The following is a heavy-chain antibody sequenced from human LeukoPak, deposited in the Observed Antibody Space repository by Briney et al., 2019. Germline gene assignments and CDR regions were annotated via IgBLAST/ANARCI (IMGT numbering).Heavy chain of an antibody. CDR2: IKQDGSEK. V-gene: IGHV3-7*01. D-gene: IGHD3-3*01. J-gene: IGHJ6*03. CDR3: ARDYYDFWSGYSSTGYYYYMDV. Sequence: GGSLRLSCAASGFTFSSYWMSWVRQAPGKGLEWVANIKQDGSEKYYVDSVKGRFTISRDNAKNSLYLQMNSLRAEDTAVYYCARDYYDFWSGYSSTGYYYYMDVWGKGTTVTVSS. CDR1: GFTFSSYW.